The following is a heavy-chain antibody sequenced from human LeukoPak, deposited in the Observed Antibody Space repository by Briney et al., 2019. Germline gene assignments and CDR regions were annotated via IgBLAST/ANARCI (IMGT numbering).Heavy chain of an antibody. Sequence: SETLSLTCAVYGGSFSGYYWSWIRQPPGKGLEWIGYIYYSGSTSYNPSLKSRVTISVDTSKNQFSLKLSSVTAADTAVYHCARDQSGGYYFDYWGQGTLVTVSS. CDR2: IYYSGST. CDR1: GGSFSGYY. CDR3: ARDQSGGYYFDY. V-gene: IGHV4-59*01. D-gene: IGHD3-10*01. J-gene: IGHJ4*02.